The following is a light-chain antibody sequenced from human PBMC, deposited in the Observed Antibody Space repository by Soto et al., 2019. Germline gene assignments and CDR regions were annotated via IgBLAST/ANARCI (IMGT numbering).Light chain of an antibody. Sequence: DIKMTLSPSYMYPPVGGPVIITCRASQSISSYLTWYQQKPGKAPKLLIYAASSLQSGVPSRFSGSGSGTDFTLTISSLQPEDFTTYFCQQNYSSPRTFGQGTKVDIK. CDR3: QQNYSSPRT. V-gene: IGKV1-39*01. J-gene: IGKJ1*01. CDR1: QSISSY. CDR2: AAS.